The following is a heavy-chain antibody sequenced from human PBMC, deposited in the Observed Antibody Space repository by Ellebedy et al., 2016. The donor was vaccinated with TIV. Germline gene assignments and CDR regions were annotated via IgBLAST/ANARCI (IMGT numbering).Heavy chain of an antibody. Sequence: SETLSLXXTVSGGSISSYYWSWIRQPPGKGLEWIGYIYYSGSTYYSPSLKSRVTISVDTSKNQFSLKLSSVTAADTAVYYCARSGGYCTNGVCFWVYWGQGTLVTVSS. CDR3: ARSGGYCTNGVCFWVY. D-gene: IGHD2-8*01. CDR1: GGSISSYY. J-gene: IGHJ4*02. CDR2: IYYSGST. V-gene: IGHV4-59*08.